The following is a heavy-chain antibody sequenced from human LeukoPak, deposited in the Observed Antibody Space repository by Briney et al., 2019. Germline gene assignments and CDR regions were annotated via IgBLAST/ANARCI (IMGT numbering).Heavy chain of an antibody. Sequence: SETLSLTCTVSGVSISSYYWSWIRQPPGKGLEWIGYAYYSGSTKYNPSLKSRVTISVDTSKKQFSLKLSSVTAADTAVYYCARGPPVPTYYYGSGSYSYAWFDPWGQGTLVTVSS. CDR1: GVSISSYY. V-gene: IGHV4-59*12. D-gene: IGHD3-10*01. CDR3: ARGPPVPTYYYGSGSYSYAWFDP. J-gene: IGHJ5*02. CDR2: AYYSGST.